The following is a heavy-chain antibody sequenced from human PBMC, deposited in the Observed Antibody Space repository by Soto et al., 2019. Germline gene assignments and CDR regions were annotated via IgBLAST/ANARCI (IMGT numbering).Heavy chain of an antibody. J-gene: IGHJ4*02. CDR2: ISGSGSST. CDR1: GLTFSTYA. CDR3: ANAKGLSY. D-gene: IGHD2-15*01. V-gene: IGHV3-23*01. Sequence: EVQLLESGGGLVQPGGSLRLSCAASGLTFSTYAMSWVRQARGKGLEWVSGISGSGSSTYYADSVKGRFTISRDSSKNSLYLQMDSLRVEDTAVYYCANAKGLSYWGQVTLVTVSS.